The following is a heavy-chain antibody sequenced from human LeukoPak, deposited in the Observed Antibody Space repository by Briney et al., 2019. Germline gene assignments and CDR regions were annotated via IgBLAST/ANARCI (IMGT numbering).Heavy chain of an antibody. CDR1: GFTFSSYW. CDR3: ARDHQGSWEFKGGPDYFDY. V-gene: IGHV3-7*01. CDR2: IKQDGSEK. J-gene: IGHJ4*02. Sequence: GGSLRLSCAASGFTFSSYWMSWVRQAPEKGLEWVANIKQDGSEKYYVDSVKGRFTISRDNAKNSLYLQMNSLRAEDTAVYYCARDHQGSWEFKGGPDYFDYWGQGTLVTVSS. D-gene: IGHD1-26*01.